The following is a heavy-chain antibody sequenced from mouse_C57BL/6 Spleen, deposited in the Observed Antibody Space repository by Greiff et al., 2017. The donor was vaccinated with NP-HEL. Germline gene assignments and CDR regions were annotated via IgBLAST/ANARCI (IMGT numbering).Heavy chain of an antibody. CDR1: GYTFTSYW. J-gene: IGHJ1*03. CDR3: ARPRGYCDV. V-gene: IGHV1-61*01. Sequence: VQLQQPGAELVRPGSSVKLSCKASGYTFTSYWMDWVKQRPGQGLEWIGNIYPSDSETHYNQKFKDKATLTVDKSSSTAYMQLSSLTSEDSAVYYCARPRGYCDVWGTGTTVTVSS. CDR2: IYPSDSET.